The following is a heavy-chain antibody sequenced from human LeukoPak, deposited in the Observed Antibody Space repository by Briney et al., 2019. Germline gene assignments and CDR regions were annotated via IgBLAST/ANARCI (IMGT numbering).Heavy chain of an antibody. D-gene: IGHD3-10*01. CDR1: EFTFSSYG. J-gene: IGHJ4*02. V-gene: IGHV3-30*02. CDR2: IRYDGSNK. CDR3: AKDRVFELWFEEASPYYFDY. Sequence: GGSLRLSCAASEFTFSSYGMHWVRQAPGKGLEWVAYIRYDGSNKYYADSVKGRFTISRDISKNALYLQMNSLRAEDTAVYYCAKDRVFELWFEEASPYYFDYWGQGTLVTVSS.